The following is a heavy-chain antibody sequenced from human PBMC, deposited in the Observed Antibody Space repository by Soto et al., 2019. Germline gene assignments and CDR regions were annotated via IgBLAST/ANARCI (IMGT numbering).Heavy chain of an antibody. CDR1: GGSISSYY. CDR2: IYYSGSS. V-gene: IGHV4-59*01. D-gene: IGHD2-2*01. Sequence: SETLSLTCTVSGGSISSYYWSWIRQPPGKGLEWIGHIYYSGSSTYNPSLKSRVTISVDTSKNQFSLKLSSVTAADTAVYYCARDGDSPRGVPAAHGYGMDVWGQGTTVTVSS. J-gene: IGHJ6*02. CDR3: ARDGDSPRGVPAAHGYGMDV.